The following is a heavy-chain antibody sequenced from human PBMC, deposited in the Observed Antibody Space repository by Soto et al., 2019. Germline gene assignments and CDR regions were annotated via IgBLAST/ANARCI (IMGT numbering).Heavy chain of an antibody. Sequence: PGGSLRLSCAASGFTFSSYWMHWVRQAPGKGLVWVLRINSDGSSTSYADSVKGRFTISRDNAKNTLYLQMNSLRAEDTAVYYCARDPRYCSGGSCYVGAYYFDYWGQGTLVTVSS. CDR3: ARDPRYCSGGSCYVGAYYFDY. CDR2: INSDGSST. V-gene: IGHV3-74*01. D-gene: IGHD2-15*01. CDR1: GFTFSSYW. J-gene: IGHJ4*02.